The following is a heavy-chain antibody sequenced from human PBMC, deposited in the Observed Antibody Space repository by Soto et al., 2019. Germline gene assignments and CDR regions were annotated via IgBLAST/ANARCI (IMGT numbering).Heavy chain of an antibody. CDR2: IYYSGST. CDR3: AREKAFPLTTFFHQTY. Sequence: SETLSLTCTVSGGSISSGGYYWSWIRQHPGKGLEWIGYIYYSGSTYYNPSLKSRLTISVDTSKNQFSLNLSSVTAADTAVYYCAREKAFPLTTFFHQTYWGQGILVTVSS. CDR1: GGSISSGGYY. V-gene: IGHV4-31*03. J-gene: IGHJ4*02. D-gene: IGHD3-3*01.